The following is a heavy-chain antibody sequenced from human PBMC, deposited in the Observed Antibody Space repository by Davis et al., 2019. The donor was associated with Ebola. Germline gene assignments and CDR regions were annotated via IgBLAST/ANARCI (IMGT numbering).Heavy chain of an antibody. Sequence: GESLNISCAASGFTSTNYWMSWVRPAPGKGLEWVANITHDGSENYYVDSVKGRFTISRDNAKNSLYLQMNRLRAEDTAVYSCARQSKFFDDWGQGTRVTVSS. CDR3: ARQSKFFDD. J-gene: IGHJ4*02. V-gene: IGHV3-7*03. CDR1: GFTSTNYW. CDR2: ITHDGSEN.